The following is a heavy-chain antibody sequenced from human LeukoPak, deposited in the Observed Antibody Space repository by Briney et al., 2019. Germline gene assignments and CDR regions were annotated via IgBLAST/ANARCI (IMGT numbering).Heavy chain of an antibody. V-gene: IGHV3-7*01. J-gene: IGHJ4*02. D-gene: IGHD3-10*01. Sequence: GGSLRLSCAASGFTFSSHWMSWVRQAPGKGLELVANINQGGSEKYYVDSVKGRFTISRDNAKTSLYLQMNSLSAEDTAVYYCARDRRGSGSRPDYFDYWGPGTLVTVSS. CDR2: INQGGSEK. CDR3: ARDRRGSGSRPDYFDY. CDR1: GFTFSSHW.